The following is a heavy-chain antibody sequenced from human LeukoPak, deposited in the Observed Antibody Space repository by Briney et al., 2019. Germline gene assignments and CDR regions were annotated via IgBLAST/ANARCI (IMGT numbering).Heavy chain of an antibody. Sequence: GGSLRLSCAVSGFTVSSNYMSWVRQAPGKELEWVSVIYSGGSTYHADSVKGRFTISRDNSKNTLFLQMNSLRAEDTAVYYCARADGTGGPYDYWGQGTLVTVSS. D-gene: IGHD3/OR15-3a*01. CDR2: IYSGGST. V-gene: IGHV3-53*01. CDR1: GFTVSSNY. CDR3: ARADGTGGPYDY. J-gene: IGHJ4*02.